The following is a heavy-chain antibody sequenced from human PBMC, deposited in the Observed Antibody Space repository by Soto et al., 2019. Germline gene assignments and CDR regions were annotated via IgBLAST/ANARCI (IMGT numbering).Heavy chain of an antibody. J-gene: IGHJ6*02. V-gene: IGHV3-30-3*01. CDR1: GFTFSSYA. CDR2: ISYDGSNK. CDR3: ARDSQQLVNYYGMDV. D-gene: IGHD6-13*01. Sequence: SGGSLRLSCAASGFTFSSYAMHWARQAPGKGLEWVAVISYDGSNKYYADSVKGRFTISRDNAKNSLYLQMNSLRAEDTAVYYCARDSQQLVNYYGMDVWGQGTTVTVSS.